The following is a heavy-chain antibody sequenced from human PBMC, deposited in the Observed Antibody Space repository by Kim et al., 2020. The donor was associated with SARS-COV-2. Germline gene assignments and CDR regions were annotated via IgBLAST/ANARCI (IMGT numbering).Heavy chain of an antibody. D-gene: IGHD2-21*01. CDR2: ISNDGRRK. J-gene: IGHJ3*01. V-gene: IGHV3-30*18. Sequence: GGSLRLSCVASGFTLSSYGMHWVRQAPGKGLEWVAVISNDGRRKVYADSVKGRLTISRDNSKNMVTLQMNSLTTEDTAVYYCVKEHADYSESCGAVWG. CDR1: GFTLSSYG. CDR3: VKEHADYSESCGAV.